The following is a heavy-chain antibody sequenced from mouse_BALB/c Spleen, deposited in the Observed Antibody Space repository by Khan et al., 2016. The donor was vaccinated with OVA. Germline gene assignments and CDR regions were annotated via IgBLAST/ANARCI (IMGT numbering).Heavy chain of an antibody. V-gene: IGHV5-6*01. D-gene: IGHD1-2*01. CDR2: ISSGGHYT. J-gene: IGHJ4*01. Sequence: EVKLVESGGDLVKPGGSLKLSCAASGFTFSSYGMSWVRQTPDKRLEWVATISSGGHYTYFLDSVRGRFTISRDNAKNTLYLQMSSLKSEDTAMYYWARATTTANGDYDAMDYWGQGTSVTVSA. CDR3: ARATTTANGDYDAMDY. CDR1: GFTFSSYG.